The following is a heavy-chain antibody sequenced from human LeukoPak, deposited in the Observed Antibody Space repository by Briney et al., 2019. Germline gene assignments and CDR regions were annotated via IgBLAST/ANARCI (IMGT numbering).Heavy chain of an antibody. Sequence: GGSLRLSCAASGFTFSTYWMHWVRQAPGKGLVWVSRINSDGSRTTYADSVKGRFTISRDNAKNTVDLQMNSLRAEDTGVYYCARGGSGCFDIWGQGTMVTVSS. V-gene: IGHV3-74*01. CDR1: GFTFSTYW. J-gene: IGHJ3*02. CDR3: ARGGSGCFDI. D-gene: IGHD1-26*01. CDR2: INSDGSRT.